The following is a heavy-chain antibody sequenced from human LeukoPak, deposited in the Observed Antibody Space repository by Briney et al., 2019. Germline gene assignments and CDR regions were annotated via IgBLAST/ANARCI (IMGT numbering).Heavy chain of an antibody. J-gene: IGHJ3*02. D-gene: IGHD3-9*01. CDR3: AKSKYYDILTDAFDI. CDR2: ISSSGGRK. V-gene: IGHV3-23*01. CDR1: GFTFSSYA. Sequence: GGSLRLSCVASGFTFSSYAMSWVRQAPGKGLEWVSGISSSGGRKDFADSVKGRFTISRDSSKNTLYLQMKSLRAEDTAVYYCAKSKYYDILTDAFDIWGQGTMVTVS.